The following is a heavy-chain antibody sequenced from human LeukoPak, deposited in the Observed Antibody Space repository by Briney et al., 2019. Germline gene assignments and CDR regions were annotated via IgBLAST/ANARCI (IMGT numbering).Heavy chain of an antibody. V-gene: IGHV3-53*01. D-gene: IGHD6-13*01. Sequence: GGSLRLSCAASGFTVSSNYMSWVRQPPGRGLEWVSVIYSGGITYYADSVKGRFTISRDNSKNTLYLQMNSLRVEDTAVYYCARRTSSSFSLDYWGQGTLVTVSS. CDR1: GFTVSSNY. CDR2: IYSGGIT. J-gene: IGHJ4*02. CDR3: ARRTSSSFSLDY.